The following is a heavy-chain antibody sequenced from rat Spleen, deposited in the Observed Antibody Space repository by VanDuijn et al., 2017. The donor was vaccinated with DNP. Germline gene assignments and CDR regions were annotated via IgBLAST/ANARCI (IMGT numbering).Heavy chain of an antibody. CDR2: ISTSGSRT. CDR1: GFTFSNYY. Sequence: EVQLVESGGGLVQPGRSLKLSCAASGFTFSNYYMAWVRQAPKKGLEWVAAISTSGSRTYYADSVKGRFTISRDDVKSSLYLQMNSLRSEDTASYYCARGGRSYFDYWGQGVMVTVSS. J-gene: IGHJ2*01. D-gene: IGHD1-11*01. V-gene: IGHV5-25*01. CDR3: ARGGRSYFDY.